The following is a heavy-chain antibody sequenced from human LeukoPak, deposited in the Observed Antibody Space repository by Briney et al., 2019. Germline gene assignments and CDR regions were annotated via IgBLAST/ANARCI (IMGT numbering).Heavy chain of an antibody. CDR2: MNPNSGNT. CDR3: ARAPRKYNWFDP. Sequence: ASVKVSCKSSGYTFTSYDINWVRQATGQGLEWMGWMNPNSGNTGYAQKFQGRVTMTRNTSISTAYMELSSLRSEDTAVYYCARAPRKYNWFDPWGQGTLVTVSS. CDR1: GYTFTSYD. V-gene: IGHV1-8*01. J-gene: IGHJ5*02.